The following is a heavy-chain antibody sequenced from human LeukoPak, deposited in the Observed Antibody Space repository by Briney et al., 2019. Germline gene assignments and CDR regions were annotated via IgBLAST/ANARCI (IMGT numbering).Heavy chain of an antibody. V-gene: IGHV4-34*01. CDR2: INHSGST. D-gene: IGHD3-16*01. Sequence: SSETLSLTCAVYGGSFSGYYWSWIRQPPGKGLEWIGEINHSGSTNYNPSLKSRVTISVDTSKNQFSLKLSSVTAADTAVYYCARAPSRLGRGRRNFDYWGQGTLVTVSS. J-gene: IGHJ4*02. CDR3: ARAPSRLGRGRRNFDY. CDR1: GGSFSGYY.